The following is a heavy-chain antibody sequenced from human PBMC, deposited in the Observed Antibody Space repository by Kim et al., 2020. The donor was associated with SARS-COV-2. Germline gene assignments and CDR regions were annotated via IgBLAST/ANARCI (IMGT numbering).Heavy chain of an antibody. CDR3: ARGFPSSSFYYYYYYGMDV. CDR1: GGSFSGYY. D-gene: IGHD6-13*01. J-gene: IGHJ6*02. CDR2: INHSGST. Sequence: SETLSLTCAVYGGSFSGYYWSWIRQPPGKGLEWIGEINHSGSTNYNPSLKSRVTISVDTSKNQFSLKLSSVTAADTAVYYSARGFPSSSFYYYYYYGMDVWGQGTTVTVSS. V-gene: IGHV4-34*01.